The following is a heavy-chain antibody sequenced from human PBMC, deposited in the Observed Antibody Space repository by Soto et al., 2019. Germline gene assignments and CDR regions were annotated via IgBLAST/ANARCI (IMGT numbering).Heavy chain of an antibody. V-gene: IGHV1-69*02. D-gene: IGHD3-10*01. CDR1: GDTFTFYS. Sequence: QVQLVQSGAEVKRPGSSVKVSCKASGDTFTFYSINWVRQAPGLGLEWMGRINPILSMSNYAQRFQGRVTMTADKSTSTAYMELSSLRSEDTATYYCASSYGSGYRAFDYWGRGALVTVSS. CDR2: INPILSMS. J-gene: IGHJ4*02. CDR3: ASSYGSGYRAFDY.